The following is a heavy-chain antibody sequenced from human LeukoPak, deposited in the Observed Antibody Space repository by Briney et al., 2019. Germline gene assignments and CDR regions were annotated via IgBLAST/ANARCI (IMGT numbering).Heavy chain of an antibody. CDR3: ARATVTTHYYMDV. CDR2: INPNSGGT. V-gene: IGHV1-2*02. J-gene: IGHJ6*03. Sequence: ASVKVSCKASGYTFTGYYMRWVRQAPGQGLEWMGWINPNSGGTNYAQKFQGRVTMTRDTSISTAYMELSRLRSDDTAVYYCARATVTTHYYMDVWGKGTTVTVSS. D-gene: IGHD4-11*01. CDR1: GYTFTGYY.